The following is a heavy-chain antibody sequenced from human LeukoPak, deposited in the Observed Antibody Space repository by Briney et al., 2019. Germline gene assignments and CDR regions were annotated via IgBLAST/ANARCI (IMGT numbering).Heavy chain of an antibody. CDR2: ISYDGSNK. Sequence: GGSLRLSCAASGFTFSSYSMNWVRQAPGKGLEWVAVISYDGSNKYYADSVKGRFTISRDNSKNTLYLQVNSLRAEDTAVYYCAKDSGPYGDYEALWGQGTLVTVSS. CDR1: GFTFSSYS. J-gene: IGHJ4*02. V-gene: IGHV3-30*18. CDR3: AKDSGPYGDYEAL. D-gene: IGHD4-17*01.